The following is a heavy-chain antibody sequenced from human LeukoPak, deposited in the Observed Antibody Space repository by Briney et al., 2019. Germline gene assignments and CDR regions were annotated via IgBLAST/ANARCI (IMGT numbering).Heavy chain of an antibody. V-gene: IGHV1-46*01. CDR1: GYTLTELS. D-gene: IGHD5-18*01. Sequence: ASVKVSCKVSGYTLTELSMHWVRQAPGQGLEWMGIINPSGGSTSYAQKFQGRVTMTRDMSTSTVYMELSSLRSEDTAVYYCARAVTAMALLDYWGQGTLVTVSS. CDR2: INPSGGST. CDR3: ARAVTAMALLDY. J-gene: IGHJ4*02.